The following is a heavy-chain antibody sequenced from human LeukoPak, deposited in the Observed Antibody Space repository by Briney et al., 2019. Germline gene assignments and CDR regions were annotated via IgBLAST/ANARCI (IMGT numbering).Heavy chain of an antibody. D-gene: IGHD2-8*01. Sequence: KPSETLSLTCAVYGGSFSGYYWSWIRQPPGKGLEWIGEIHHSGSTNYSPSLKSRVTISVDTSKNQFSLKLSSVTAADTAVYYCATNGYYCMDVWGKGTTVTVSS. CDR2: IHHSGST. CDR1: GGSFSGYY. J-gene: IGHJ6*03. V-gene: IGHV4-34*01. CDR3: ATNGYYCMDV.